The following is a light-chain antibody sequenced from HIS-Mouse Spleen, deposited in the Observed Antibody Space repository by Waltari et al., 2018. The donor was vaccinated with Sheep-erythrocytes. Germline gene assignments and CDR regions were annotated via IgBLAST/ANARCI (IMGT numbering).Light chain of an antibody. Sequence: DLQMTQSPSSLSASVGDRVTNTCRASQSISSYLNWYQQKPGKAPKILIYAASSLQSGVPSRFSGSGSGTDFTLTISSLQPEDFATYYCQQSDSTPLYTFGQGTKLEIK. CDR2: AAS. CDR1: QSISSY. V-gene: IGKV1-39*01. J-gene: IGKJ2*01. CDR3: QQSDSTPLYT.